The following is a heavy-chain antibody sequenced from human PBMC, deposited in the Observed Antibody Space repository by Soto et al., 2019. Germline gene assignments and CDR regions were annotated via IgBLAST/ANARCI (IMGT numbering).Heavy chain of an antibody. CDR2: ISSSSSNT. Sequence: EVQLVESGGGLVQPGGSLRLSCAASGFTFSAYSMNWVRQAPGKGLEWVSDISSSSSNTYYADSVKGRFTISRDNAKNSLYLQMNSLRAEDTAVYHCARWVGGESRYLYYWGQGTLVTVSS. D-gene: IGHD3-9*01. J-gene: IGHJ4*02. CDR1: GFTFSAYS. CDR3: ARWVGGESRYLYY. V-gene: IGHV3-48*01.